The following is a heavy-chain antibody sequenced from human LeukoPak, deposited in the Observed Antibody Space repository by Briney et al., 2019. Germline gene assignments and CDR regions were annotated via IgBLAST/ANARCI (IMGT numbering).Heavy chain of an antibody. CDR1: GFTFSSYG. D-gene: IGHD6-13*01. V-gene: IGHV3-30*03. J-gene: IGHJ4*02. CDR2: ISYDGSNK. CDR3: ARDDSSSLALDY. Sequence: GGSLRLSCAASGFTFSSYGMHWVRQAPGKGLEWVAVISYDGSNKYYADSVEGRFTISRDNSKNTLYLQMNSLRAEDTAVYYCARDDSSSLALDYWGQGTLVTVSS.